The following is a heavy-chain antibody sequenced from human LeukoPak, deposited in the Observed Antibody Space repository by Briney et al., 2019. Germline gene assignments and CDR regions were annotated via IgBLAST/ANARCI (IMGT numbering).Heavy chain of an antibody. D-gene: IGHD6-13*01. Sequence: GGSLRLSCAASGFSFSRYGMFWVRETPGEGLELVSAISGSGKNTHYGDFVKGRFTISRDNSKNTVYPQMNSLRVEDTAVYYCAKDRIASDGLDHWGQGTLVTVSS. V-gene: IGHV3-23*01. CDR2: ISGSGKNT. CDR3: AKDRIASDGLDH. CDR1: GFSFSRYG. J-gene: IGHJ4*02.